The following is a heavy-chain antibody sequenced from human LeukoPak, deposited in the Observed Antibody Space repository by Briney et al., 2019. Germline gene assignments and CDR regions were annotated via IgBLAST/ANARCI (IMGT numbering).Heavy chain of an antibody. D-gene: IGHD6-19*01. CDR2: ISAYNGNT. J-gene: IGHJ5*02. CDR3: ARGDIGIVVAP. V-gene: IGHV1-18*01. CDR1: GSAFTSYG. Sequence: ASVKLSCKASGSAFTSYGISWVRQAPGQGLEWMGWISAYNGNTNYAQKLQGRVTMTTDTSTSTAYMEMRSLRSDDTAVYYWARGDIGIVVAPWGQGTLVTVSS.